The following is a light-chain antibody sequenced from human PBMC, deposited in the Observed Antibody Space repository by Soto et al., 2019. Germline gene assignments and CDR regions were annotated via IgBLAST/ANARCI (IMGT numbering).Light chain of an antibody. Sequence: EIVMKQSPATLSVSPGERATLSCRASQSVNSKLAWYQQKPGQAPRLLIYAASARATGVPARFSGSGSGTEFTLTISSLQSEDLAVYHCQQYDNWPPWTFGQGTKVEIK. CDR2: AAS. CDR1: QSVNSK. J-gene: IGKJ1*01. CDR3: QQYDNWPPWT. V-gene: IGKV3-15*01.